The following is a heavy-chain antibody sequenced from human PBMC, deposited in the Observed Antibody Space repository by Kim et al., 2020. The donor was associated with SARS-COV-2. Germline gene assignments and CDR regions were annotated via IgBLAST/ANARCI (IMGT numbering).Heavy chain of an antibody. Sequence: GESLRLSCAASGFTFSSYGMHWVRQAPGKGMEWVAVVWYDGSNNYYADSVKSRFTISRDNSKNTLFLQMISLRAADTAVYYCAREMIVVWFLSEGYCY. CDR2: VWYDGSNN. CDR1: GFTFSSYG. CDR3: AREMIVVWFLSEGYCY. D-gene: IGHD3-3*01. V-gene: IGHV3-33*01. J-gene: IGHJ4*03.